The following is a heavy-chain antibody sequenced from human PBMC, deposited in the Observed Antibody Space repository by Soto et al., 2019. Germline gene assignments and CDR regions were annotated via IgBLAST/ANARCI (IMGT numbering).Heavy chain of an antibody. V-gene: IGHV4-61*01. J-gene: IGHJ4*02. CDR2: VYYDGTT. D-gene: IGHD3-10*01. CDR3: ARGNNMLRGVIAYYFDY. CDR1: GGSVSSDNYY. Sequence: PAETLSLTCTVFGGSVSSDNYYWSWIRQPPGKGLEWVGYVYYDGTTSYNPPLKSRVTTSVDTSKNQFSLRLSSVTAADTALYSCARGNNMLRGVIAYYFDYWGQGTLVTVSS.